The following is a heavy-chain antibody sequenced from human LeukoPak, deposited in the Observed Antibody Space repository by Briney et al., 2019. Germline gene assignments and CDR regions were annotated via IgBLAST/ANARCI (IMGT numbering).Heavy chain of an antibody. V-gene: IGHV1-2*06. J-gene: IGHJ4*02. Sequence: ASVKVSCKASGYTFTGYYMHWVRQAPGQGLEWMGRINPNSGGTNYAQKFQGRVTMTRDTSISTAYMELSRLRSDDTAVYYCARACRDSSSWYGYWGQGTLVTVSS. CDR1: GYTFTGYY. D-gene: IGHD6-13*01. CDR2: INPNSGGT. CDR3: ARACRDSSSWYGY.